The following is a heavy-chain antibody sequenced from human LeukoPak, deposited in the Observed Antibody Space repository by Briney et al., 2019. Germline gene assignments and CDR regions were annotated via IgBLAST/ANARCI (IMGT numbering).Heavy chain of an antibody. CDR1: GGSISRSSYY. D-gene: IGHD6-13*01. J-gene: IGHJ5*02. CDR3: ARGYGRSYSSSFYVGNWFDP. CDR2: IYDSEST. Sequence: PSETLSLTCTVSGGSISRSSYYWGWIRQPPGKGLEWIGSIYDSESTYYNPSLKSRVTISVDTSKNQFSLKLSSVTAADSAVYYCARGYGRSYSSSFYVGNWFDPWGQGTPVTVSS. V-gene: IGHV4-39*01.